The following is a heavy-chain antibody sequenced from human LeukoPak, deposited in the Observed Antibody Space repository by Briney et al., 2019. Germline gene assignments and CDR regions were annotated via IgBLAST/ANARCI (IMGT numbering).Heavy chain of an antibody. D-gene: IGHD4-11*01. J-gene: IGHJ4*02. V-gene: IGHV3-7*01. CDR1: GFTFDDYG. Sequence: GGSLLLSFAASGFTFDDYGMSWVRQAPGKGLEWVANIKQDGTEKYYVDSVRGRFTISRDNAKNSLYLQMSSLRAEDTAIYYCTRDQTQYLRYGYFDYWGQGTLVTVSS. CDR3: TRDQTQYLRYGYFDY. CDR2: IKQDGTEK.